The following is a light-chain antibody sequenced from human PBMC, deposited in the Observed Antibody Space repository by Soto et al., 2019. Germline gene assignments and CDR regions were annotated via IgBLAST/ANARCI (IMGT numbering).Light chain of an antibody. Sequence: EIVLTQSPGTLSLSPGERATLSCRASQSVSSSSLAWYQQKRGQAPRLLIHDASSRATGIPDRFSGSGSGTDFTLTISRLEPEDFAVYYCQQYYTSPSFGGGTKVDIK. J-gene: IGKJ4*01. CDR1: QSVSSSS. V-gene: IGKV3-20*01. CDR3: QQYYTSPS. CDR2: DAS.